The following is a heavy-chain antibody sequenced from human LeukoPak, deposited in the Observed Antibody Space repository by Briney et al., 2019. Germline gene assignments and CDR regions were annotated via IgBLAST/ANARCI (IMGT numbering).Heavy chain of an antibody. J-gene: IGHJ4*02. CDR2: ISTYNGNT. CDR3: ARGGPPYDSSGYSDY. V-gene: IGHV1-18*01. Sequence: ASVKVSCKASGHTFTSYDINWVRQAPGQGLEWMGWISTYNGNTDYAQKVQGRVTMTTDTSTTTAYMELRSLRSDDTAVYYCARGGPPYDSSGYSDYWGQGTLVTVSS. D-gene: IGHD3-22*01. CDR1: GHTFTSYD.